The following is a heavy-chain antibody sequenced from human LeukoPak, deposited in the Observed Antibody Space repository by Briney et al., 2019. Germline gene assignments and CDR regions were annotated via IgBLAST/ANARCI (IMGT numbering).Heavy chain of an antibody. CDR3: ARDHNRGTTDYYYYGMDV. J-gene: IGHJ6*02. D-gene: IGHD4-17*01. Sequence: PGGSLRLSCAASGFTFSSYSVNWVRQAPGKGLEWVSSISSSSSYIYYADSVKGRFTISRDNAKNSLYLQMNSLRAEDTAVYYCARDHNRGTTDYYYYGMDVWGQGTTVTVSS. CDR2: ISSSSSYI. V-gene: IGHV3-21*01. CDR1: GFTFSSYS.